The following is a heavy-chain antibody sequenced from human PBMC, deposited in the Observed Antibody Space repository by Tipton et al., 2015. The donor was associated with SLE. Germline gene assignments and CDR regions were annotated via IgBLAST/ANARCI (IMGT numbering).Heavy chain of an antibody. D-gene: IGHD6-19*01. CDR1: GGSISSGGYY. V-gene: IGHV4-61*08. J-gene: IGHJ3*02. CDR2: IYYSGST. Sequence: TLSLTCTVSGGSISSGGYYWSWIRQHPGKGLEWIGYIYYSGSTNYNPSLKSRVTISVDTSKNQFSLKLSSVTAADTAVYYCARIGAVAGTPDAFDIWGQGTMVTVSS. CDR3: ARIGAVAGTPDAFDI.